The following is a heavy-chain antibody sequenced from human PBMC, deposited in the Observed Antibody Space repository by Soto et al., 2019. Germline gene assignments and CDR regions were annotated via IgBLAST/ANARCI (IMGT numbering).Heavy chain of an antibody. CDR2: IFYRGST. D-gene: IGHD6-13*01. J-gene: IGHJ4*02. V-gene: IGHV4-31*03. CDR1: GGSINSGGYY. CDR3: ARGYRQSGYSSSWVFDY. Sequence: QVQLQESGPGLVKPSQTLSLICTVSGGSINSGGYYWNWIRQHPGKGLEWIGYIFYRGSTYYNPFLRSRDTISTETSDNQFSLAQSAVTAADTAVYFGARGYRQSGYSSSWVFDYWGQGTLVNVSS.